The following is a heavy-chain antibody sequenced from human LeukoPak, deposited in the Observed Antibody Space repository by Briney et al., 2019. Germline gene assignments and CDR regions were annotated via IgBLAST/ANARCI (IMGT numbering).Heavy chain of an antibody. CDR1: GYSISSGYY. CDR2: IYHSGST. V-gene: IGHV4-38-2*02. J-gene: IGHJ4*02. D-gene: IGHD2-15*01. Sequence: SETLSLTCTVSGYSISSGYYWGWIRQPPGKGLEWIGSIYHSGSTYYNPSLKSRVTISVDTSKNQFSLKLSSVTAADTAVHYCARDNIVVVAATKAYYFDYWGQGTLVTVSS. CDR3: ARDNIVVVAATKAYYFDY.